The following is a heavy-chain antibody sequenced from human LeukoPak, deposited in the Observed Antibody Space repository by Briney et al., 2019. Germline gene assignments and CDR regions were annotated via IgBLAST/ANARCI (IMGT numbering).Heavy chain of an antibody. CDR2: INHSGST. Sequence: PSETLSLTCAVYGGYFSGYYWSWIRQPPGKGLEWIGEINHSGSTNYNPSLMSRVTISVDTSKNQFSLKLSSVTAADTAVYYCARGLNFQSSGYYYVSDSYYMDVWGKGTTVTVSS. CDR1: GGYFSGYY. D-gene: IGHD3-22*01. CDR3: ARGLNFQSSGYYYVSDSYYMDV. J-gene: IGHJ6*03. V-gene: IGHV4-34*01.